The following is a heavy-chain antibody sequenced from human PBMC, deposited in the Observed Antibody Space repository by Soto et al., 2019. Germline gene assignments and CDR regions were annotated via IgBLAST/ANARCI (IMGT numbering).Heavy chain of an antibody. CDR3: ARVPSPFDYYYAMDV. D-gene: IGHD3-16*01. CDR1: GDSISSGNKY. V-gene: IGHV4-30-4*01. CDR2: IFSSGTT. J-gene: IGHJ6*02. Sequence: SETLSLTCTVSGDSISSGNKYWSWIRQAPGKGLEWIGYIFSSGTTYYNPSLKSRLTMSLDTSQNQFSLRLASVADADSAVYYCARVPSPFDYYYAMDVWGQGTTVTVSS.